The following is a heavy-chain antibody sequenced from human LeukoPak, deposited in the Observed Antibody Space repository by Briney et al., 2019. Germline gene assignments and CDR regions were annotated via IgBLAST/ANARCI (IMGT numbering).Heavy chain of an antibody. V-gene: IGHV3-7*01. CDR1: GFTFSSYW. CDR2: IKQDGSEK. Sequence: PGGSLRLSCAASGFTFSSYWMSWVRQAPGKGLEWVANIKQDGSEKYYVDSVKGRFTISRDNAKKSLYLQMNSLRAEDTAVYYCAREVRGVIIYAFDIWGQGTMVTVSS. D-gene: IGHD3-10*01. CDR3: AREVRGVIIYAFDI. J-gene: IGHJ3*02.